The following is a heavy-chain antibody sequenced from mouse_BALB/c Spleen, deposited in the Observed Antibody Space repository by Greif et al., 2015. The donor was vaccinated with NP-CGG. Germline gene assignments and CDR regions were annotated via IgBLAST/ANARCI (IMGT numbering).Heavy chain of an antibody. CDR2: INPSTGYT. CDR3: ARSGYYYGSSAAMDY. Sequence: QVQLQQSGAELAKPGASVKMSCKASGYTFTSYWMHWVKQRPGQGLEWIGYINPSTGYTEYNQKFKDKATLTADKSSSTAYMQLGSLTSEDSAVYYCARSGYYYGSSAAMDYWGQGTSVTVSS. J-gene: IGHJ4*01. V-gene: IGHV1-7*01. CDR1: GYTFTSYW. D-gene: IGHD1-1*01.